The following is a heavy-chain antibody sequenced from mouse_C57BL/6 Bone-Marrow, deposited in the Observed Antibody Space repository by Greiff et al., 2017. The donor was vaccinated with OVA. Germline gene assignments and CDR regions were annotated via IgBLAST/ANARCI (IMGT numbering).Heavy chain of an antibody. CDR1: GYTFTEYT. D-gene: IGHD2-1*01. CDR3: ARHEVGVTGTGDYYFDY. J-gene: IGHJ2*01. V-gene: IGHV1-62-2*01. Sequence: VQLQQSGAELVKPGASVKLSCKASGYTFTEYTIHWVKQRSGQGLEWIGWFYPGSGSIKYNEKFKDKATLTADKSSSTVYMELSRLTSEDSAVYFWARHEVGVTGTGDYYFDYWGQGTTLTVSS. CDR2: FYPGSGSI.